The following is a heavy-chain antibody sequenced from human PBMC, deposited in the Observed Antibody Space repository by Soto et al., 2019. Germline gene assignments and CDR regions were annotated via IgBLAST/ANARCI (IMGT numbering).Heavy chain of an antibody. CDR3: AREAGGSYFYYYYGMDV. J-gene: IGHJ6*02. D-gene: IGHD1-26*01. CDR1: GFNFGSYW. CDR2: INSDGSST. Sequence: GGSHRLSCTASGFNFGSYWMHWVRQAPGKGLVWVSRINSDGSSTSYADSVKGRFTISRDNAKNTLYLQMNSLRAEDTAVYYCAREAGGSYFYYYYGMDVWGQGTTVTVSS. V-gene: IGHV3-74*01.